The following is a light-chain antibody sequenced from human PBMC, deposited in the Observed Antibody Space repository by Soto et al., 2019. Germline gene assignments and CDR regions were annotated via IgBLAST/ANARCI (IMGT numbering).Light chain of an antibody. V-gene: IGLV2-11*01. CDR3: YSYAGSYTNV. CDR2: DVS. J-gene: IGLJ1*01. Sequence: QSVLTQPRSVSGSAGQSVTISCTGTSSDVGGYKYVSWYQQHPGKAPKLMIYDVSKRPSWVPDRFSGSKSGNTASLTISGLQADDEADYYCYSYAGSYTNVFGTGTKATVL. CDR1: SSDVGGYKY.